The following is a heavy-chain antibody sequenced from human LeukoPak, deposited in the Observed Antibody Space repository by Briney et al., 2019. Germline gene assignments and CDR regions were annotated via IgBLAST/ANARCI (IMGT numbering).Heavy chain of an antibody. CDR3: ARGAGYSSGGNFDY. V-gene: IGHV4-59*01. Sequence: SETLSLTCTVSGGSISSYYWSWIRQPPVKGLEWIGYIYYSGSTNYNPSLKSRVTISVDTSKNQFSLKLSSVTAADTAVHYCARGAGYSSGGNFDYWGQGTLVTVSS. CDR1: GGSISSYY. CDR2: IYYSGST. D-gene: IGHD6-19*01. J-gene: IGHJ4*02.